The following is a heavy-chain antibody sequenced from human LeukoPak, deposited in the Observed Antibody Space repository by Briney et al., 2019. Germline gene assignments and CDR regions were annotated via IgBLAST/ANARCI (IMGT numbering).Heavy chain of an antibody. CDR2: IHYSGST. CDR3: ARVGDTSGYYYNFDY. Sequence: SETLSLTCNVSGGSISGHYWSWIRQPPGKALEWIAYIHYSGSTNYNPSLKSRVTISVDTSKNQFSLKVNSVTAADTAVYYCARVGDTSGYYYNFDYWSQGTLVTVSS. CDR1: GGSISGHY. J-gene: IGHJ4*02. V-gene: IGHV4-59*11. D-gene: IGHD3-22*01.